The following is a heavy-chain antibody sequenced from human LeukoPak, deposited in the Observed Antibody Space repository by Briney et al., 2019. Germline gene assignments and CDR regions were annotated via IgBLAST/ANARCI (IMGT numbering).Heavy chain of an antibody. CDR2: ISYDRSNK. V-gene: IGHV3-30*04. CDR3: ARAPRHYCSSTSCYSYYFGY. J-gene: IGHJ4*02. D-gene: IGHD2-2*01. CDR1: GFTFSSYA. Sequence: GGSLRLSCAASGFTFSSYAMHWVRQAPGKGLEWVAVISYDRSNKYYADSVKGRFTISRDNSKNTLYLQMNSLRAEDTAVYYCARAPRHYCSSTSCYSYYFGYWGQGTLVTVSS.